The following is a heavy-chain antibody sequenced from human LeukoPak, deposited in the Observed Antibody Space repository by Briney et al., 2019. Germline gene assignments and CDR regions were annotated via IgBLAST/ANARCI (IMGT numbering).Heavy chain of an antibody. CDR2: INPNSGGT. Sequence: ASVMVSCKASEYTFTDYYIHWVRQAPGQGLEWMGWINPNSGGTNYAQKFQGRVTMTRDTSISTAYMELSRLRSDDTAVYYCARDRKTTCFQDYAFDIWGQGTMVTVSS. D-gene: IGHD1-1*01. CDR3: ARDRKTTCFQDYAFDI. V-gene: IGHV1-2*02. J-gene: IGHJ3*02. CDR1: EYTFTDYY.